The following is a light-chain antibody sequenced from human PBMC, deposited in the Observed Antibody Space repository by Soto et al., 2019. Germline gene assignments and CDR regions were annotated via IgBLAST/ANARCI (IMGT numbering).Light chain of an antibody. CDR2: EVS. J-gene: IGLJ3*02. Sequence: QSALTQPASVSGSPGQSITISCTGTSSDVGGYNYVSWYQQHPGKAPKLMIYEVSNRPSGVSNRFSGSKSGNTASLTISGLHSEDEADYYCSLYTSSSTLVFGGGTKLTVL. CDR3: SLYTSSSTLV. CDR1: SSDVGGYNY. V-gene: IGLV2-14*01.